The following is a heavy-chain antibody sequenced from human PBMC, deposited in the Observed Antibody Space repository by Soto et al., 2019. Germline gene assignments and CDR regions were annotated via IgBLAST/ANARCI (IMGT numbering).Heavy chain of an antibody. J-gene: IGHJ4*02. CDR2: ISYDGSNK. V-gene: IGHV3-30*18. CDR3: AKGWSSSWYLYDY. D-gene: IGHD6-13*01. CDR1: GFTFSSYG. Sequence: QVQLMESGGGVVQPGRSLRLSCAASGFTFSSYGMHWVRQAPGKGLEWVAVISYDGSNKYYADSVKGRFTISRDNSKNKLYLQMNSLRAEDTAVYYCAKGWSSSWYLYDYWGQGTLVTVSS.